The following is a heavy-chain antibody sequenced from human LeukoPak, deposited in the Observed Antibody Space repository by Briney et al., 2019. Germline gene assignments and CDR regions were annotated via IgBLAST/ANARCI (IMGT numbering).Heavy chain of an antibody. V-gene: IGHV3-30*18. CDR2: ISYDGSNK. J-gene: IGHJ4*02. Sequence: GGSLRLSCAASGFTFSSYGMLWVRQAPGKGLEWVAVISYDGSNKYYADSVKGRFTISRDNSKNTLYLQMNSLRAEDTAVYYCAKGEDMVRGVNYFDYWAREPWSPSPQ. CDR3: AKGEDMVRGVNYFDY. CDR1: GFTFSSYG. D-gene: IGHD3-10*01.